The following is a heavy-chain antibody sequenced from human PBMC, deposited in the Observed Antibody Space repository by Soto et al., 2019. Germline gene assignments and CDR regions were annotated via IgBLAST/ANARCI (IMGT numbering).Heavy chain of an antibody. J-gene: IGHJ5*02. CDR3: AKVVQYGTNGVCYTCFDP. CDR2: IYWDDDK. D-gene: IGHD2-8*01. V-gene: IGHV2-5*02. CDR1: GFSLSTSGVG. Sequence: QITLKESGPTLVKPTQTLTLTCTFSGFSLSTSGVGVGWIRQPPGKALEWLALIYWDDDKRYSPSLKSRLTITKDTSKNQVVLTMTNMDPVDTATYYCAKVVQYGTNGVCYTCFDPWGQGTLVTVSS.